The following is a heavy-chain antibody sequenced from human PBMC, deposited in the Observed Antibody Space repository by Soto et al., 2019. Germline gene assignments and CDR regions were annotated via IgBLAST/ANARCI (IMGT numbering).Heavy chain of an antibody. CDR3: AKFRGFDYGPFDY. D-gene: IGHD3-10*01. V-gene: IGHV3-48*02. J-gene: IGHJ4*02. CDR1: GFTFSNYG. Sequence: GGSLRLSCAASGFTFSNYGMNWVRHAPGKGLEWVSYIGSSSNVIHYAGSVKGRFTISRDDAKNSLYLQMNSLRDEDTSVYYCAKFRGFDYGPFDYWGQGALVTVPQ. CDR2: IGSSSNVI.